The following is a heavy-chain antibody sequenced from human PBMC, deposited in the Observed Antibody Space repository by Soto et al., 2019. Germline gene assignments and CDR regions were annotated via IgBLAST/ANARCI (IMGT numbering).Heavy chain of an antibody. D-gene: IGHD3-3*01. V-gene: IGHV1-69*08. Sequence: QVQLVQSGAEVKKPGSSVKVSCKASGGTFSSYTISWVRQAPGQGLEWMGRIIPILGIANYAQKFQGRVTMTANKSTSTASKELSSLRSEDTDVYYCAREGWGLLEQEPRGFDYWGQGTLVTVSS. CDR3: AREGWGLLEQEPRGFDY. CDR2: IIPILGIA. J-gene: IGHJ4*02. CDR1: GGTFSSYT.